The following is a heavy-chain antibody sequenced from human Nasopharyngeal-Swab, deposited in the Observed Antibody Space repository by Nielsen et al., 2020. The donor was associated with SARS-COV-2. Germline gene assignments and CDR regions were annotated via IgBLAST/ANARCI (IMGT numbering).Heavy chain of an antibody. Sequence: ISCAASGFRFSGYGMHWVRQAPGKGLEWVAYISFDVINQAYAESARGRFTVSRDNSKNTLFLQMNSLIIEDTAVYYCARDILGSSGWKHFDSWGQGTLVTVSS. CDR1: GFRFSGYG. CDR2: ISFDVINQ. J-gene: IGHJ4*02. D-gene: IGHD6-25*01. CDR3: ARDILGSSGWKHFDS. V-gene: IGHV3-30*03.